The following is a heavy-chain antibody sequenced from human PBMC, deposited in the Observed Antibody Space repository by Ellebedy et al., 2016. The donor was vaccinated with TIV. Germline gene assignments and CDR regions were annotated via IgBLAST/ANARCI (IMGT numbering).Heavy chain of an antibody. Sequence: ASVKVSCKASGFTFTSFGISWVRQAPGQGLEWMGWISVYNGDTNYAKQIQGRVTMTTDTSTTTAYMELRSLRPDEPAVYYCARVGWGYSGGEDFWGQGTLVTVSS. CDR1: GFTFTSFG. J-gene: IGHJ4*02. V-gene: IGHV1-18*04. D-gene: IGHD5-12*01. CDR3: ARVGWGYSGGEDF. CDR2: ISVYNGDT.